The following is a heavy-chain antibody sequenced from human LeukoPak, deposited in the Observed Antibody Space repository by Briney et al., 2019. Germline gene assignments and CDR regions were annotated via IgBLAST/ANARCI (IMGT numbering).Heavy chain of an antibody. J-gene: IGHJ4*02. V-gene: IGHV3-72*01. CDR3: TRIFYYGTRGYYPDF. CDR1: GFTFSDHH. D-gene: IGHD3-22*01. CDR2: SKNKDYAYST. Sequence: PGGSLRLSCAASGFTFSDHHMDWVRQAPGKGLEWIGRSKNKDYAYSTVYAASVKGRFTFSRDDPKNSLYLQMNSLTTEDPAVYYCTRIFYYGTRGYYPDFWGQGTLVTVSS.